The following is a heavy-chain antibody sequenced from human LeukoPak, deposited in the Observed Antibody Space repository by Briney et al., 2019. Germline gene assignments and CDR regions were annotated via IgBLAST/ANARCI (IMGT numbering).Heavy chain of an antibody. Sequence: PGGSLRLSCAASGFNFGDFYMSWIRQAPGKGLEFISYISDRGSSKDYVDSVRGQFTISRDSANNSLYLQMSTLRVEDTAIYYCARTIVGATVDWYFDLWGRGTPVTVSS. CDR3: ARTIVGATVDWYFDL. CDR1: GFNFGDFY. J-gene: IGHJ2*01. V-gene: IGHV3-11*04. D-gene: IGHD1-26*01. CDR2: ISDRGSSK.